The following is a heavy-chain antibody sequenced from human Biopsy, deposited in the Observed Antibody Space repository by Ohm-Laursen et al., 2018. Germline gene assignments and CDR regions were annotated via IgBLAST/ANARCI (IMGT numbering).Heavy chain of an antibody. CDR3: ATKLTGYFHH. J-gene: IGHJ1*01. V-gene: IGHV1-69*06. CDR2: NIPILGTG. Sequence: SSVKVSCKASGYTFTSYDINWVRQATGQGLEWLGGNIPILGTGNYAQKFQDRVTVAADTSTSTATMELRSLRSDDTAVYYCATKLTGYFHHWGQGTLVIVSS. D-gene: IGHD3-9*01. CDR1: GYTFTSYD.